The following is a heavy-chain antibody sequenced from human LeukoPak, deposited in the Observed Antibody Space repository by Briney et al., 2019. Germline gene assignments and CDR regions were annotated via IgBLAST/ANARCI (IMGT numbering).Heavy chain of an antibody. CDR1: GFTVSSNY. CDR3: ASPTGYSFMDV. V-gene: IGHV3-66*01. Sequence: GGSLRLSCAASGFTVSSNYMSWVRQAPGKGLEWVSVIYSGGSTYFADSVKGRFTISRDNSKNTLYLQMNSLRAEDTAVYYCASPTGYSFMDVWGQGTTVTVSS. CDR2: IYSGGST. D-gene: IGHD2-8*02. J-gene: IGHJ6*03.